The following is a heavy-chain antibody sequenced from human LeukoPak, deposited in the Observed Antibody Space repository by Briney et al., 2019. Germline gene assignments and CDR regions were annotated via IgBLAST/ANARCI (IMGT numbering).Heavy chain of an antibody. CDR3: ARLYCGGDCYHFDY. Sequence: PSETLSLTCTVSGGSISSGSYYWNWIRQPAGKGLEWIGRIYTSGSTNYNPSLKSRVTISVDTSKNQFSLKLSSVTAADTAVYYCARLYCGGDCYHFDYWGQGTLVTVSS. J-gene: IGHJ4*02. V-gene: IGHV4-61*02. D-gene: IGHD2-21*02. CDR1: GGSISSGSYY. CDR2: IYTSGST.